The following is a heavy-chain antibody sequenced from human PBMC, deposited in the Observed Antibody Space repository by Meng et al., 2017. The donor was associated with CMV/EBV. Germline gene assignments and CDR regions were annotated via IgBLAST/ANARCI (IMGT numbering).Heavy chain of an antibody. CDR2: IYYSGST. V-gene: IGHV4-31*03. D-gene: IGHD3-3*01. CDR1: GGSTSSGGYH. Sequence: SETLSLTCTVSGGSTSSGGYHWSWIRQHPGKGLEWIGYIYYSGSTYYNPSLKSRVTISVDTSKNQFSLKLSSVTAADTAVYYCVRGGLDFWSGYYPSRYYGMDVWGQGTTVTVSS. J-gene: IGHJ6*02. CDR3: VRGGLDFWSGYYPSRYYGMDV.